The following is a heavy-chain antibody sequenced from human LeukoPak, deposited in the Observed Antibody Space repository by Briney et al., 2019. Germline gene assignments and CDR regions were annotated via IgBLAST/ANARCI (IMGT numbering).Heavy chain of an antibody. CDR2: VFDSGGT. J-gene: IGHJ4*02. V-gene: IGHV4-59*12. Sequence: SETLSLTCTVSGGSISNYWWSWIRQPPGKGLEWIGYVFDSGGTNYNPSLKSRVTISVDTSKKQFSLKLSSVTAADTAVYYCARGYSGSWNYFDYWGQGTLSPSPQ. CDR1: GGSISNYW. CDR3: ARGYSGSWNYFDY. D-gene: IGHD6-13*01.